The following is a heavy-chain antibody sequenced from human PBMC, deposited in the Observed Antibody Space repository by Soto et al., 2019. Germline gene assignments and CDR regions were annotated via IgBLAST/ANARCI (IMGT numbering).Heavy chain of an antibody. CDR1: GFTFSSYA. CDR2: ISYDGSNK. J-gene: IGHJ4*02. D-gene: IGHD3-3*01. Sequence: QVQLVESGGGVVQPGRSLRLSCAASGFTFSSYAMHWVRQAPGKGLAWVAVISYDGSNKYYADSVKGRFTISRDNSKNTLYLQMNSLRAEDTAVYYCARDPDYDFWGHFDYWGQGTLVTVSS. CDR3: ARDPDYDFWGHFDY. V-gene: IGHV3-30-3*01.